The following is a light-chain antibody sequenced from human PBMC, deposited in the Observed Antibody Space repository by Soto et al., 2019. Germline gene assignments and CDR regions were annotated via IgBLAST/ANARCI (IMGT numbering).Light chain of an antibody. V-gene: IGKV3-20*01. CDR3: QQYGSWT. Sequence: EIVVTQSPGTLSVSPGERATLSCRASQTISSNNLAWYQQKPGQAPSLLIYGTSSRATGIPDRFSGSGSGTDFTLTISRLEPEDSAIYYCQQYGSWTFGQGTKVEI. CDR1: QTISSNN. J-gene: IGKJ1*01. CDR2: GTS.